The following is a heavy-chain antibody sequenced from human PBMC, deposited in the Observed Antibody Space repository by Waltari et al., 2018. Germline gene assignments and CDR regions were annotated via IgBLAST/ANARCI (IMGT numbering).Heavy chain of an antibody. J-gene: IGHJ3*02. V-gene: IGHV4-59*11. CDR1: GGSISSHY. CDR3: ATAGSGGSRHPVDI. Sequence: QVQLQESGPGLAKPSETLSLTCTVSGGSISSHYWSWIRQPPGKGLEWIGYIYYSGSTNYNPSLKSRVTISVDTSKNQFSLKLSSVTAADTAVYYCATAGSGGSRHPVDIWGQGTMVTVSS. D-gene: IGHD2-15*01. CDR2: IYYSGST.